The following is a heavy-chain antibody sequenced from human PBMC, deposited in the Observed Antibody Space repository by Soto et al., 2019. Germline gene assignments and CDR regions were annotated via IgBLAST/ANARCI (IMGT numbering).Heavy chain of an antibody. D-gene: IGHD2-21*02. V-gene: IGHV3-23*01. CDR1: GFTFSSSA. Sequence: EVQLLESGRGLVQPGGSLRLSCAASGFTFSSSAMRWVRQAPGKGLEWVSSISNRGGSTYYADSVKGRFTVSRDNSKNTRELQMNSLQAEDTAGYYCAKGCGGDCYSGVQYWGQGTLVTVSS. CDR3: AKGCGGDCYSGVQY. J-gene: IGHJ4*02. CDR2: ISNRGGST.